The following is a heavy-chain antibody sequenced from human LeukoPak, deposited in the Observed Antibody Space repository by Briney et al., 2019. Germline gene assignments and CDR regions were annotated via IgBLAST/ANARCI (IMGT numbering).Heavy chain of an antibody. CDR1: GFTFSDYA. V-gene: IGHV3-11*01. CDR2: ISRSGDTI. Sequence: GGSLRLSCAASGFTFSDYAMSWIRQAPGQGLEWVSYISRSGDTIDYADSVKGRFSISRDNARNSLYLQMNSLRAEDTAVYYCAGYHWNSGVVYWGQGTLVTVSS. CDR3: AGYHWNSGVVY. D-gene: IGHD1-7*01. J-gene: IGHJ4*02.